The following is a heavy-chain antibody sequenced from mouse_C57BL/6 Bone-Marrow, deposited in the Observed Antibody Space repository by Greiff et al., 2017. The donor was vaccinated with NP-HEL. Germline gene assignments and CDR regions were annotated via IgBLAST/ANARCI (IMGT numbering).Heavy chain of an antibody. CDR2: INPSTGGT. J-gene: IGHJ1*03. D-gene: IGHD2-1*01. V-gene: IGHV1-42*01. CDR1: GYSFTGYY. Sequence: EVKLMESGPELVKPGASVKISCKASGYSFTGYYMNWVKQSPEKSLEWIGEINPSTGGTTYNQKFKAKATLTVDTSSSTAYMQLKRLTSEASAVYSCAREEGNYVGYFEVWCTGTTVTV. CDR3: AREEGNYVGYFEV.